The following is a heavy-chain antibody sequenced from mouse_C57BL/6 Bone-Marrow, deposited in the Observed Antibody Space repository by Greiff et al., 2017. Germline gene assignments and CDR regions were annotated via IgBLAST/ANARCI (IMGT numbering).Heavy chain of an antibody. V-gene: IGHV1-20*01. J-gene: IGHJ2*01. CDR3: ARSTTVVADY. Sequence: EVQLQQSGPELVKPGDSVKISCKASGYSFTGYFMNWVMQSPGKSLEWIGRINPYNGDTFYNQKFKGKATLTVDKSSSTAHMELRSLTSEDAAVYYCARSTTVVADYWGQGTTLTVSS. D-gene: IGHD1-1*01. CDR2: INPYNGDT. CDR1: GYSFTGYF.